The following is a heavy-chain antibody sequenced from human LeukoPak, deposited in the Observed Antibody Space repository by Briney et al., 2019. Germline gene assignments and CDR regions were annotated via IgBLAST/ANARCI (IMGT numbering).Heavy chain of an antibody. V-gene: IGHV3-21*01. J-gene: IGHJ4*02. CDR3: ARDGYCSSTSCYVNFDY. D-gene: IGHD2-2*03. CDR2: ISSSSYI. CDR1: GFTFSSYS. Sequence: GGSLRLSCAASGFTFSSYSMNWVRQAPGKGLEWVSSISSSSYIYYADSVKGRFTISRDNAKNSLYLQMNSLRAEDTAVYYCARDGYCSSTSCYVNFDYWGQGTLVTVSS.